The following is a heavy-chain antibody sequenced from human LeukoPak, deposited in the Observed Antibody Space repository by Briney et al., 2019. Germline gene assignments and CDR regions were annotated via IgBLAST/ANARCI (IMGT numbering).Heavy chain of an antibody. Sequence: GASVKVSCKTFNYTFTSYGVSWGRQAPGQGLEWMGWISGYNGDTKYAQKFQDRVTMTTDTSTSTAYMEMKSLRSDDTAVYYCAREDRRYTYGQLIRWFDPWGQGTLVTVSS. J-gene: IGHJ5*02. CDR1: NYTFTSYG. V-gene: IGHV1-18*01. CDR3: AREDRRYTYGQLIRWFDP. D-gene: IGHD5-18*01. CDR2: ISGYNGDT.